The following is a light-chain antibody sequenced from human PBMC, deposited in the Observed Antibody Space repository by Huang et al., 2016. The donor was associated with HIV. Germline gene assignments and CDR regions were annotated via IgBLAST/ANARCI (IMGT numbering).Light chain of an antibody. CDR1: QSVSSSY. CDR3: QQHGRSSST. V-gene: IGKV3-20*01. J-gene: IGKJ2*01. Sequence: EIVLTQSPGTLSLSPGERATLSCRASQSVSSSYLAWYQQKPGQAPRLLFHGASSRATGIPDRFSGSGSGTEFILTISRLEPEDLAVYYCQQHGRSSSTFGQGTKLEIK. CDR2: GAS.